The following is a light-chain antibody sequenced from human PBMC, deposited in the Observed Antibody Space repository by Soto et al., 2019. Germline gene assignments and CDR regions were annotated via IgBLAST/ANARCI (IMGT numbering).Light chain of an antibody. V-gene: IGKV1-39*01. J-gene: IGKJ1*01. CDR3: QQSYSKSVT. CDR1: QSIITY. Sequence: DIVMTQSPSYLSASVGDRFTITCRASQSIITYLNWYQQKPGKAPKLLIYGTSNLQSGVPSRFRGSASGTDFTLTISSLQPEDFATYYCQQSYSKSVTFGQGTKVDIK. CDR2: GTS.